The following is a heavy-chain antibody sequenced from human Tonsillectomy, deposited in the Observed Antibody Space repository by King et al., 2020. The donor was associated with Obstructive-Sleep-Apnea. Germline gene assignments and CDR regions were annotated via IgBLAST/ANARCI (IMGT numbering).Heavy chain of an antibody. CDR3: AKVARIVINCGGPLGGIDY. Sequence: VQLVESGGGLVQPGGSLRLSCEVSGFTFSNYAMYWVRQAPGKGLEWVSVGSGRVGGTYYEDSVKGGFTISRDNSKNTMYLQMSSLRAADTAFYYCAKVARIVINCGGPLGGIDYWGQGTLVTVSS. J-gene: IGHJ4*02. CDR2: GSGRVGGT. CDR1: GFTFSNYA. D-gene: IGHD3-16*01. V-gene: IGHV3-23*04.